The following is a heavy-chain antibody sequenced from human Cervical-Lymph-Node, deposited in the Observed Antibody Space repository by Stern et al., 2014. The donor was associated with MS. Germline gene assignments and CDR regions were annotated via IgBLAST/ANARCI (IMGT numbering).Heavy chain of an antibody. CDR1: GFPLSNLS. CDR3: ATPSPSLY. CDR2: NSGSSSAI. Sequence: EVQLVESGGGLVQPGGSLRLSCVASGFPLSNLSMNWVRQAPGKGLEWLPYNSGSSSAIHYAVSVKGRFTISRDNAKNSLYLQMNSLRADDAAVYYCATPSPSLYWGQGTLVTVSS. J-gene: IGHJ4*02. V-gene: IGHV3-48*01.